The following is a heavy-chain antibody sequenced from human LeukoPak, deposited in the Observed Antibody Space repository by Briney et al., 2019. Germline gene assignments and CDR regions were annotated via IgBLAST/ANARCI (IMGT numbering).Heavy chain of an antibody. CDR2: IYYSGST. CDR3: ARQEEWELKYNWFDP. CDR1: GGSISSGGYY. V-gene: IGHV4-39*01. D-gene: IGHD1-26*01. Sequence: SSETLSLTCTVSGGSISSGGYYWGWIRQPPGKGLEWIGSIYYSGSTYYNPSLKSRVTISVDTSKNQFSLKLSSVTAADTAVYYCARQEEWELKYNWFDPWGQGTLVTVSS. J-gene: IGHJ5*02.